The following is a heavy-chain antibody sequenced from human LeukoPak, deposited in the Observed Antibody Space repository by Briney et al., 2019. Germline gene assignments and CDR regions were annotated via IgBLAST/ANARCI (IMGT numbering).Heavy chain of an antibody. V-gene: IGHV4-30-4*01. D-gene: IGHD3-3*01. CDR1: GGSISSGDYY. CDR3: ARDRPITIFGVVAHSDYYYGIDV. J-gene: IGHJ6*02. Sequence: SQTLSLTCTVSGGSISSGDYYWSWIRQPPGKGLEWIGYIYYSGSTYYNPSLKSRVTISVDTSKNQFSLKLSSVTAADTAVYYCARDRPITIFGVVAHSDYYYGIDVWGQGTTVTVSS. CDR2: IYYSGST.